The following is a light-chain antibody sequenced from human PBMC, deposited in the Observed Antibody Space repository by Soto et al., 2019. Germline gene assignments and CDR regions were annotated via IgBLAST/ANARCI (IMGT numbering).Light chain of an antibody. CDR3: SSYTSSSNVV. V-gene: IGLV2-14*01. CDR1: SSDVGDYNY. CDR2: EVS. Sequence: QFALTQPASVSGSPGQSITISCTGTSSDVGDYNYVSWYQQHPGKVPKLMIYEVSNRPSGVSNRFSGSKSGNTASLTISGLQAEDEADYYCSSYTSSSNVVFGGGTK. J-gene: IGLJ2*01.